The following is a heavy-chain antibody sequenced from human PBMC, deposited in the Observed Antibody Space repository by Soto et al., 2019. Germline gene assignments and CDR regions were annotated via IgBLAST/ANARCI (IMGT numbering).Heavy chain of an antibody. J-gene: IGHJ5*02. CDR2: ISAYNYNT. Sequence: ASVKVSCKASGYTFTSYGLSWVRQAPGQGLEWMGRISAYNYNTNYAQKLQGRVTMTTDTSTSTAYMELRSLRSDDTAVYYCARVVGALGHWFDPWSQGTLVTVSS. D-gene: IGHD1-26*01. V-gene: IGHV1-18*01. CDR1: GYTFTSYG. CDR3: ARVVGALGHWFDP.